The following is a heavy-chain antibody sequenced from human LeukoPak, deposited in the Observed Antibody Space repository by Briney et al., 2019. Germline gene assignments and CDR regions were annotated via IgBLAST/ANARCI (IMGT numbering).Heavy chain of an antibody. CDR1: GYTFTSYD. CDR2: MNPNSGNT. V-gene: IGHV1-8*03. J-gene: IGHJ3*02. CDR3: ASDYGSGSYAFDI. D-gene: IGHD3-10*01. Sequence: ASVKVSCKASGYTFTSYDINWVRQATGQGLEWMGWMNPNSGNTGYAQKFQGRVTITRNTSISTAYMELSSLRSEDTAVCYCASDYGSGSYAFDIWGQGTMVTVSS.